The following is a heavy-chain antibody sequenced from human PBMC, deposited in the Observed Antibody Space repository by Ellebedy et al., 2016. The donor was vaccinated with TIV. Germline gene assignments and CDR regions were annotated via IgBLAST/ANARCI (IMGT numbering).Heavy chain of an antibody. CDR2: INPNSGGT. J-gene: IGHJ4*02. CDR3: AREPLGSGSGSYPFDY. CDR1: GYTFTGYY. V-gene: IGHV1-2*04. D-gene: IGHD3-10*01. Sequence: ASVKVSXXASGYTFTGYYMHWVRQAPGQGLEWMGWINPNSGGTNYAQKFQGWVTMTRDTSISTAYMELSRLRSDDTAVYYCAREPLGSGSGSYPFDYWGQGTLVTVSS.